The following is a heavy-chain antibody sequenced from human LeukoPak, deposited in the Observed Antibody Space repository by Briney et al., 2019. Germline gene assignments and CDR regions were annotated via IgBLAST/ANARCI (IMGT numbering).Heavy chain of an antibody. V-gene: IGHV4-30-4*01. CDR2: IYDSGST. Sequence: SSETLSLTYTVSGGSISSGEYYWSWIRQPPGKGLEWIGNIYDSGSTYYTPSLKSRVIISVDTSKNKFSLKLSSVTAADTAVYYCARGGDFWSGFFDWGQGTLVTVSS. CDR1: GGSISSGEYY. J-gene: IGHJ4*02. CDR3: ARGGDFWSGFFD. D-gene: IGHD3-3*01.